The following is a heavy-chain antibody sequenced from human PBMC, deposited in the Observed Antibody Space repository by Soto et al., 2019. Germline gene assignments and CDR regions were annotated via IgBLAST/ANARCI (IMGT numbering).Heavy chain of an antibody. J-gene: IGHJ4*02. Sequence: EVQVLESGGGLVQPGGSLRLSCAASGFIFSSYAMNWVRQAPGKGLEWVSGIGSTGVSTYYADSVKGRFTIARDNCETVLYLHIHALGAEDTAVYSCAKYPVVVTIHYFDYWGQGTLVTVSS. V-gene: IGHV3-23*01. CDR1: GFIFSSYA. D-gene: IGHD2-15*01. CDR2: IGSTGVST. CDR3: AKYPVVVTIHYFDY.